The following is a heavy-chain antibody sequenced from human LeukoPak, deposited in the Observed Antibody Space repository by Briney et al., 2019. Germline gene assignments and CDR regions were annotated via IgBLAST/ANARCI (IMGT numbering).Heavy chain of an antibody. Sequence: GGSLRLSCAASGFTFSSYSMNWVRQAPGKGLEWVSSISSSSSYIYYADSVKGRFTISRDNAKNSLYLQMNSLRAEDTAVYYCARGSVLRFLERPPTRVYYYMDVWGKGTTVTVSS. CDR2: ISSSSSYI. CDR1: GFTFSSYS. D-gene: IGHD3-3*01. J-gene: IGHJ6*03. CDR3: ARGSVLRFLERPPTRVYYYMDV. V-gene: IGHV3-21*01.